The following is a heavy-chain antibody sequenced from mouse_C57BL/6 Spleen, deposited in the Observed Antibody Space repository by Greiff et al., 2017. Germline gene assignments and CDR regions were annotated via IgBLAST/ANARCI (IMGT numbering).Heavy chain of an antibody. CDR1: GYTFTSYW. CDR3: ARKEITTVVADY. V-gene: IGHV1-52*01. Sequence: QVQLQQPGAELVRPGSSVKLSCKASGYTFTSYWMHWVKQRPIQGLEWIGNIDPSDSETHYNQKFKDKATLTVDKSSSTAYMQLSSLTSEDSAVYYCARKEITTVVADYWGQGTTLTVSS. D-gene: IGHD1-1*01. CDR2: IDPSDSET. J-gene: IGHJ2*01.